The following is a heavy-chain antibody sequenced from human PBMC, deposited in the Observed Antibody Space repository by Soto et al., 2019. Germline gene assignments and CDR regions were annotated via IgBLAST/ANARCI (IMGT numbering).Heavy chain of an antibody. CDR2: IMPVFRTP. V-gene: IGHV1-69*12. CDR3: ARDNDRPQLGGNYYYILDV. CDR1: GGTFGTAA. J-gene: IGHJ6*02. Sequence: QVHLEQSGAEVKKPGSSVKVSCKASGGTFGTAAVSWVRQAPGQGLEWLGGIMPVFRTPDYAQKFQGRVTITADESTSTAYMELSGLRSDDTAVYYCARDNDRPQLGGNYYYILDVWGQGTTITVSS. D-gene: IGHD2-8*01.